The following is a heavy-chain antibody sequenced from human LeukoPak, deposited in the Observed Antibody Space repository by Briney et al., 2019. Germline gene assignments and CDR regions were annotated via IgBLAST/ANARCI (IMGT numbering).Heavy chain of an antibody. Sequence: PSGTLSLTCAVSGGSISSNNWWSWVRQPPGKGLEWIGEIYHSGNTNYNPSLKSRVTISVDKSNNQFSLKLSSVTAADTAVYYCARDESGYFQHWGQGTLVTVSS. CDR1: GGSISSNNW. V-gene: IGHV4-4*02. J-gene: IGHJ1*01. CDR3: ARDESGYFQH. D-gene: IGHD3-10*01. CDR2: IYHSGNT.